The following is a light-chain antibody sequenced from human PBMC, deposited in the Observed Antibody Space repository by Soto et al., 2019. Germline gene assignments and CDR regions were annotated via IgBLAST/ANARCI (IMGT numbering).Light chain of an antibody. Sequence: IDMTHSPATLSVSPWERATLSCRASQSVSSNLAWYQQKPGQAPRLLIYDASTRATGIPARFSGSGSGTDFTLTISRLEPEDFAVYYCQQYGSSPQTFGQGTKVDIK. CDR3: QQYGSSPQT. CDR2: DAS. J-gene: IGKJ1*01. CDR1: QSVSSN. V-gene: IGKV3-15*01.